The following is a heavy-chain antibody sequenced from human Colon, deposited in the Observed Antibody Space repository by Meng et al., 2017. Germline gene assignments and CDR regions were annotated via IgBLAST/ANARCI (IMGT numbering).Heavy chain of an antibody. CDR3: ARDRVPGKY. CDR2: IYYSGTT. D-gene: IGHD1-14*01. CDR1: GGSVSSGTYY. V-gene: IGHV4-61*01. J-gene: IGHJ4*02. Sequence: QWQLQESGPGLVRPSGTLSRTCPVSGGSVSSGTYYWSWIRQPPGKGLEWIGCIYYSGTTNYNPSLKSRVTISVDTSKNQFSLKLSSVTPADTAVYFCARDRVPGKYWGQGTLVTVSS.